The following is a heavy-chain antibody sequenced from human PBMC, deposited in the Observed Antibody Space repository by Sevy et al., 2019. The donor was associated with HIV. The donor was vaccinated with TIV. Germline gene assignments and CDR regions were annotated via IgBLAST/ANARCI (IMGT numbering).Heavy chain of an antibody. CDR3: ARGTPAFCTGGVCFNWFDP. CDR2: IRYDGSNK. D-gene: IGHD2-8*02. Sequence: GGSLRLSCAASGFPFSSYAMNWVRQAPGKGLEWVAFIRYDGSNKYYADSVKGRFSISRDDSKNTLYMQMNSLRAEDTDLYYCARGTPAFCTGGVCFNWFDPWGQGTLVTVSS. V-gene: IGHV3-30*02. J-gene: IGHJ5*02. CDR1: GFPFSSYA.